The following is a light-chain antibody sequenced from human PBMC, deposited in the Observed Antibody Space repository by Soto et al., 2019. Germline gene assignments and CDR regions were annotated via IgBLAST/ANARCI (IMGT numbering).Light chain of an antibody. J-gene: IGLJ1*01. CDR3: SSYTSSSTL. Sequence: ALTHPASVSGSPGQSITISCTGTSSDVGGYNYVSWYQQHPGKAPKLMIYAVTDRPSGVSSRFSGSKSGNTASLTISRLQAEDEADYYCSSYTSSSTLFGTGTKVTVL. CDR1: SSDVGGYNY. CDR2: AVT. V-gene: IGLV2-14*01.